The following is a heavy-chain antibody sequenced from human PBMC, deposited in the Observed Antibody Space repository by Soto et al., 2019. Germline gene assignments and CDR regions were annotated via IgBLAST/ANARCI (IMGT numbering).Heavy chain of an antibody. D-gene: IGHD6-19*01. CDR1: GFTFSSYA. Sequence: EVQLLESGGGLIQPGGSLRLSCAASGFTFSSYAMSWVRQAPGKGVEWVSAISGSGGTTYYADSVKGRFTFSRDNSKNTLYLQMNSLNAEDTAVYYCAKTANGWFSTFDIWGQGTMVTVSS. V-gene: IGHV3-23*01. CDR2: ISGSGGTT. CDR3: AKTANGWFSTFDI. J-gene: IGHJ3*02.